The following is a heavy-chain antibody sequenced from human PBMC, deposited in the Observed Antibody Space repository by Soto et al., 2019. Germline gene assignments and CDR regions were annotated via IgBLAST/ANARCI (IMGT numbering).Heavy chain of an antibody. D-gene: IGHD6-19*01. CDR2: IRAYNGYT. V-gene: IGHV1-18*04. J-gene: IGHJ4*02. CDR1: GYTFTSYG. Sequence: ASVKVSCKASGYTFTSYGISWVRQAPGQGLEWMGWIRAYNGYTNYAQKFQGRVTISTDTSTSTAYMELRSLISDDTAVYYCVRASYGYRSGWDVGYFDYWGQGTLVTVSS. CDR3: VRASYGYRSGWDVGYFDY.